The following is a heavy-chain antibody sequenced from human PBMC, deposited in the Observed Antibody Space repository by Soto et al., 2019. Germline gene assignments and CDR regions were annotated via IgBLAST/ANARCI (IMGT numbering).Heavy chain of an antibody. CDR3: ARNPVDVVVTDTNWFDP. Sequence: SETLSLTCAVYGGSFSGYYWSWIRQPPGKGLEWIGEINHSGSTNYNPSLKSRVTISVDTSKNQFSLKLSSVTAGYTAVYYCARNPVDVVVTDTNWFDPWCQGTLVTVSS. J-gene: IGHJ5*02. V-gene: IGHV4-34*01. D-gene: IGHD2-21*02. CDR1: GGSFSGYY. CDR2: INHSGST.